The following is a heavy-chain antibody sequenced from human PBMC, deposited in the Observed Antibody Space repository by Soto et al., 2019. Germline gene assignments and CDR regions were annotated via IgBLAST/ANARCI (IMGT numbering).Heavy chain of an antibody. CDR1: GGSISSSSYY. Sequence: QLQLQESCPGLVKPSETLSLTCTVSGGSISSSSYYWGWIRQPPGKGLEWIGSIYYSGSTYYNPSLKSRVTISVDTSKNQFSLKLSSVTAADTAVYYCARSTPNYYFDYWGQGTLVTVSS. J-gene: IGHJ4*02. V-gene: IGHV4-39*01. CDR3: ARSTPNYYFDY. CDR2: IYYSGST.